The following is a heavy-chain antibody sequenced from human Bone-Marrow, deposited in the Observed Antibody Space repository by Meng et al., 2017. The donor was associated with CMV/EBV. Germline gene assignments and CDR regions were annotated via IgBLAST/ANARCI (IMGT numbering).Heavy chain of an antibody. Sequence: GESLKISCAASGFTFSSYSMNWVRQAPGKGLEWVSSISSSSSYIYYADSVKGRFTISRDNAKNSLYLQMNSLRAEDTAVYYCARVNPGYCSSTSCYTKEYYYYYGMDVWGQGTMVTGSS. J-gene: IGHJ6*02. CDR1: GFTFSSYS. V-gene: IGHV3-21*01. CDR3: ARVNPGYCSSTSCYTKEYYYYYGMDV. D-gene: IGHD2-2*02. CDR2: ISSSSSYI.